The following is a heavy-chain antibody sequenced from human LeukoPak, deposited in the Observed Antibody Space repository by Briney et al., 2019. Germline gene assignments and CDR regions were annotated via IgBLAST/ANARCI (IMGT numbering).Heavy chain of an antibody. D-gene: IGHD5/OR15-5a*01. CDR3: ADSLPTVSTRNYFDY. Sequence: SETLSLTCSVSDDSISRRGYYWSWIRQRPGMGLEWMGYIYYNGRSGNTYYNLALKSRVTMSIDTGEKHFSLRLTSVTAADTAVYYCADSLPTVSTRNYFDYWGQGTLVIVSS. CDR1: DDSISRRGYY. V-gene: IGHV4-31*03. CDR2: IYYNGRSGNT. J-gene: IGHJ4*02.